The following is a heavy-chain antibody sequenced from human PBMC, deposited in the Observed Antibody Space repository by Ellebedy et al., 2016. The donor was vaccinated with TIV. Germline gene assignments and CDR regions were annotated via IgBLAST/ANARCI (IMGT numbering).Heavy chain of an antibody. V-gene: IGHV3-15*01. Sequence: PGGSLRLSCAASEFTFDNVWMNWVRQAPGKGLEWLGRIKSKIDGGTTDYAAPVKGRFTISRDDSKNTLYLQMNNLKTEDTAVYYCTAGRETSGWGWRGWGQGTLVTVSS. CDR3: TAGRETSGWGWRG. CDR1: EFTFDNVW. CDR2: IKSKIDGGTT. D-gene: IGHD6-19*01. J-gene: IGHJ4*02.